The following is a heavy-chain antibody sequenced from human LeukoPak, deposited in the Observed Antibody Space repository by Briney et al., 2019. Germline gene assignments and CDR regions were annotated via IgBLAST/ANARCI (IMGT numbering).Heavy chain of an antibody. D-gene: IGHD4-17*01. J-gene: IGHJ3*02. CDR1: GFSFRTYW. V-gene: IGHV3-74*01. CDR3: VRVAPYGDFLGDAFDI. Sequence: GGSLRLSCPASGFSFRTYWMHWVRQAPGRGPVWVSRINSDGSLTSNGDSVKGRFTISRDNAQNTLYLQMNSLRPEDTAVYFCVRVAPYGDFLGDAFDIWGQGTMVTVSS. CDR2: INSDGSLT.